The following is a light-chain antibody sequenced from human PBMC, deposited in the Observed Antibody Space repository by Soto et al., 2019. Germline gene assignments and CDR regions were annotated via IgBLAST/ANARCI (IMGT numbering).Light chain of an antibody. Sequence: DIQMTHSPSTLSASVGDRVTITCRASESIGRWLAWYQQKPGRAPKLLMYQASTLESGVPSRFSGSGSGTEFTLTISSLQPDDFATYYYQQYNSFPYTFGQGTKLDIK. CDR1: ESIGRW. CDR2: QAS. V-gene: IGKV1-5*03. CDR3: QQYNSFPYT. J-gene: IGKJ2*01.